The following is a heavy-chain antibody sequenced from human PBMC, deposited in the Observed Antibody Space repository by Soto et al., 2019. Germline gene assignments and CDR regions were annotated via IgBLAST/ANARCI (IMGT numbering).Heavy chain of an antibody. CDR1: GGSISSYY. V-gene: IGHV4-59*08. CDR2: IYYSGST. Sequence: SETLSLTCTVSGGSISSYYWSWNRQPPGKGLEWIGNIYYSGSTNYNPSLKSRVTISVDTPKNQFSLKLSSVTAADTAVYYCARRGRRSAVTTNAFDSWAQGTMVTVSS. J-gene: IGHJ3*02. CDR3: ARRGRRSAVTTNAFDS. D-gene: IGHD4-17*01.